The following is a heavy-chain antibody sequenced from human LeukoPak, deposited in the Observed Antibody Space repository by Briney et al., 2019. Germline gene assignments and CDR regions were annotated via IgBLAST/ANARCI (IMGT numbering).Heavy chain of an antibody. V-gene: IGHV1-69*05. Sequence: SVKVSCKASGGTFSSYAISWVRQAPGQGLEWMGRIIPIFGTANYAQKFQGRVTITTDESTSTAYMELSSLRSEDTAGYYCARATAMVSGIFDYWCQGTMVTVSS. J-gene: IGHJ4*02. CDR2: IIPIFGTA. D-gene: IGHD5-18*01. CDR1: GGTFSSYA. CDR3: ARATAMVSGIFDY.